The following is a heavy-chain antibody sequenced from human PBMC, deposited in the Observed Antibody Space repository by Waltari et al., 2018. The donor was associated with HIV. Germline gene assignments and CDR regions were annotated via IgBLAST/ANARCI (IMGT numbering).Heavy chain of an antibody. Sequence: HVQLLQSGPGLVTSSQPLSITCAYSGASVSSVTAACNWIRLSPSGGLEWLGRTYHRSKWFQLYAPSVRGRIRVDVDPSVNHFSLHLDSVTPDDTAVYYCARDSNGLDYWGQGTVVTVSS. V-gene: IGHV6-1*02. CDR1: GASVSSVTAA. J-gene: IGHJ4*02. CDR2: TYHRSKWFQ. CDR3: ARDSNGLDY. D-gene: IGHD4-4*01.